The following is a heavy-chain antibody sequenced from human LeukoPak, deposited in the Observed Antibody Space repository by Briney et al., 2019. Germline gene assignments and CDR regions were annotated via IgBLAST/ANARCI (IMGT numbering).Heavy chain of an antibody. CDR2: IYPGDSDT. Sequence: GESLKISCKGSGYSFTSYWIGWVRQMPGKGLEWMGIIYPGDSDTRYSPSFQGQVTIPADKSISTAYLQWSSLKASDTAMYYCARHRAAAYYYYYMDVWGKGTTVTVSS. V-gene: IGHV5-51*01. D-gene: IGHD6-13*01. CDR1: GYSFTSYW. J-gene: IGHJ6*03. CDR3: ARHRAAAYYYYYMDV.